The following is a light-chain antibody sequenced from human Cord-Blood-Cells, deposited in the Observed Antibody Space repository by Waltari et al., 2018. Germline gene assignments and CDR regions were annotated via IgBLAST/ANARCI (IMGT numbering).Light chain of an antibody. V-gene: IGLV1-51*01. Sequence: QSVLTQPPYVSAAPGKKATIPCSGSSSNIGKNTVAWYQPLPGTAPKLLIYDNNKRPSGIPDRFSGSKSGTSATLGITGLQTGDEADYYCGTWDSSLSAGVFGGGTKLTVL. CDR1: SSNIGKNT. CDR3: GTWDSSLSAGV. J-gene: IGLJ2*01. CDR2: DNN.